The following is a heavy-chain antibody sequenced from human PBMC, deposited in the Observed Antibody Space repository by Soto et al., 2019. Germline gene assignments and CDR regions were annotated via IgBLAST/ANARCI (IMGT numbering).Heavy chain of an antibody. CDR2: ISGSGDGT. Sequence: GGSLRLSCAAFGFTFSSYAMSWVRQAPGKGPEWVSGISGSGDGTYYSDSVKGRFTISRDNSENTLYLEMNSLRAEDTAVYHCVKEQLERHFGFDFWAQGTMVTVSS. V-gene: IGHV3-23*01. D-gene: IGHD1-1*01. CDR3: VKEQLERHFGFDF. CDR1: GFTFSSYA. J-gene: IGHJ3*01.